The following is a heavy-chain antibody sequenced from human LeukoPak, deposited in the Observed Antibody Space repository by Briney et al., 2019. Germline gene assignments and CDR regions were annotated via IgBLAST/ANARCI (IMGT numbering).Heavy chain of an antibody. D-gene: IGHD2-15*01. CDR2: ISSSSSTI. J-gene: IGHJ4*02. Sequence: PGGSLRLSCAASGFTFSSYSMNWARQAPGKGLEWVSYISSSSSTIYYADSVKGRFTISRDNAKNSLYLQMNSLRAEDTAVYYCAREVPSGGFYWGLGTLATVSS. CDR1: GFTFSSYS. CDR3: AREVPSGGFY. V-gene: IGHV3-48*04.